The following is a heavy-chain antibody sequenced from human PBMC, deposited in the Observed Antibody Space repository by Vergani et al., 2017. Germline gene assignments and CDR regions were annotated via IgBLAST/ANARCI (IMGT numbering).Heavy chain of an antibody. V-gene: IGHV4-34*01. CDR1: GGSFSGYY. CDR3: ARSTTLLIAAAGRAWFDP. D-gene: IGHD6-13*01. J-gene: IGHJ5*02. Sequence: QVQLQQWGAGLLKPSETLSLTCAVYGGSFSGYYWSWIRQPPGKGLDWMWEINHSGSTNYNPSLKSRVTISVDTSKNQFSLKLSSVTAADTAVYFCARSTTLLIAAAGRAWFDPWGQGTLVTVSS. CDR2: INHSGST.